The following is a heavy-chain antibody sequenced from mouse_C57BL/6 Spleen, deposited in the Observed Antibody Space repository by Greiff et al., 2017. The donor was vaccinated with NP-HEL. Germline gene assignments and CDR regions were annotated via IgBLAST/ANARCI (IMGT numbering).Heavy chain of an antibody. D-gene: IGHD1-1*01. V-gene: IGHV1-59*01. CDR2: IDPSDSYT. CDR1: GYTFTSYW. J-gene: IGHJ1*03. Sequence: QVQLQQPGAELVRPGTSVKLSCKASGYTFTSYWMHWVKQRPGQGLEWIGVIDPSDSYTNYNQKLKGKATLTVDTSYSTAYMQLNTLTSEDSAVYYCAREDYGSSHWYFDVWGTGTPVTVSS. CDR3: AREDYGSSHWYFDV.